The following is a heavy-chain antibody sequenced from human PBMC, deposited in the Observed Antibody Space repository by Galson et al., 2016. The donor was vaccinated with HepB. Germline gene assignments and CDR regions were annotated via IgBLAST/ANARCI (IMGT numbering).Heavy chain of an antibody. V-gene: IGHV3-23*01. D-gene: IGHD2-2*01. CDR3: VQGSTAPAV. CDR2: ISRSGDST. CDR1: GFTFRSYG. Sequence: SLRLSCAASGFTFRSYGMTWVRQAPGKGLEVVSSISRSGDSTDYADSVKGRFTISRDNSKNTLSLQMNSLTADDTAIYYCVQGSTAPAVWGQGTMVTVSS. J-gene: IGHJ3*01.